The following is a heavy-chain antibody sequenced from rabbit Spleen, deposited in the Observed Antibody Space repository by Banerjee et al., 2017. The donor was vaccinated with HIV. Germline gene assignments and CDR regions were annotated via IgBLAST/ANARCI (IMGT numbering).Heavy chain of an antibody. D-gene: IGHD6-1*01. CDR1: GFDFSHGYD. CDR2: IVPIFGVT. J-gene: IGHJ4*01. Sequence: QQQLVESGGGLVKPGASLTLTCKASGFDFSHGYDMCWVRQAPGKGLEWIGYIVPIFGVTYYANWVNGRFTISSHNAQNTLYLQLNSLTAADTATYFCVREAGYGGYGDGNLWGPGTLVTVS. V-gene: IGHV1S43*01. CDR3: VREAGYGGYGDGNL.